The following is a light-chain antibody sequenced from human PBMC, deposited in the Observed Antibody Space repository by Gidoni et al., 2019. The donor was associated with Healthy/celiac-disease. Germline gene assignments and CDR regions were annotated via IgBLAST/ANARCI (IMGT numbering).Light chain of an antibody. J-gene: IGLJ2*01. V-gene: IGLV2-23*02. Sequence: QSALTQPASVSGSPGQSITISCTGTSSDVGSYNLASWYQQHPGQAPKLMIYEVSKRPSGVSNRFAGSKSGNTASLTISVLQAEDEADYYCCSYAGSSTFVVFGGGTKLTVL. CDR1: SSDVGSYNL. CDR3: CSYAGSSTFVV. CDR2: EVS.